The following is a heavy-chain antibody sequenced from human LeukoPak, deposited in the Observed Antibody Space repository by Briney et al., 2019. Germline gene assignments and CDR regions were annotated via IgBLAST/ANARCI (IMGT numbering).Heavy chain of an antibody. Sequence: SETLSLTCTLSGGSVTSSSFYWAWVRQPPGKGLGCIGTINYSVITYYNSPLKSRVTISVDTSKNQFSLKLNSVTAADTAVYFCAKSGPSAGRPDAFDICGQGTMVTVSS. J-gene: IGHJ3*02. V-gene: IGHV4-39*07. CDR3: AKSGPSAGRPDAFDI. D-gene: IGHD2-2*01. CDR2: INYSVIT. CDR1: GGSVTSSSFY.